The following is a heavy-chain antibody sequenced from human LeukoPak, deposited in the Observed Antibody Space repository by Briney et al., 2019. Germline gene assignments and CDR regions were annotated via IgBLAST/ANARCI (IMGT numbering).Heavy chain of an antibody. CDR3: ARALFLGQLWLFDY. Sequence: SETLSLTCTVSGGSISSYYWSWLRQPPGKGLEWIGYIYYSGSTNYNPSLKSRVTISVDTSKNQFSLKLSSVTAADTAVYYCARALFLGQLWLFDYWGQGTLVTVSS. J-gene: IGHJ4*02. CDR2: IYYSGST. D-gene: IGHD5-18*01. V-gene: IGHV4-59*01. CDR1: GGSISSYY.